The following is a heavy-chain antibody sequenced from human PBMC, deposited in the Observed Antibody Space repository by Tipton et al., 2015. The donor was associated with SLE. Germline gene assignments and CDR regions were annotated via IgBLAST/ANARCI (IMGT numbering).Heavy chain of an antibody. D-gene: IGHD3-3*01. CDR2: INPSGGST. CDR1: GYTFTNYY. V-gene: IGHV1-46*01. CDR3: ARVATLSGPGVVPLFQH. J-gene: IGHJ1*01. Sequence: QLVQSGAEVKKPGASVKVSCKASGYTFTNYYMHWVRQAPGQGLEWMGIINPSGGSTTVAQKFWGRVTMTRDTSTSTVYMELSSLISEDTAVYYCARVATLSGPGVVPLFQHWGQGTLVTVSS.